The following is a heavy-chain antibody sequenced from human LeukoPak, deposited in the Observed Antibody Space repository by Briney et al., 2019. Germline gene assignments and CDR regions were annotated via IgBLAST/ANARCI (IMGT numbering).Heavy chain of an antibody. CDR1: GGSFSGYY. J-gene: IGHJ4*02. CDR2: INHSGST. CDR3: ARAPDSSGYYYSYFDY. Sequence: SETLSLTCAVYGGSFSGYYWSWIRQPPGKGLEWIGEINHSGSTNYNPSLKSRVTISVDTSKNQFSLKLSSVTAADTAVYYCARAPDSSGYYYSYFDYWGQGTLVTVSS. D-gene: IGHD3-22*01. V-gene: IGHV4-34*01.